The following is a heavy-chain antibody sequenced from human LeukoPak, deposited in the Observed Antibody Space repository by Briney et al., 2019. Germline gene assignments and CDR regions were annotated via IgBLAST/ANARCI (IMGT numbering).Heavy chain of an antibody. D-gene: IGHD6-13*01. CDR2: IYHSGST. J-gene: IGHJ4*02. Sequence: SETLSLTCTVSGYSISSGYYWGWIRQPPGKGLEWIGSIYHSGSTNYNPSLKSRVTISVDTSKNQFSLKLSSVTAADTAVYYCARCSSSGPLYFDYWGQGTLVTVSS. V-gene: IGHV4-38-2*02. CDR3: ARCSSSGPLYFDY. CDR1: GYSISSGYY.